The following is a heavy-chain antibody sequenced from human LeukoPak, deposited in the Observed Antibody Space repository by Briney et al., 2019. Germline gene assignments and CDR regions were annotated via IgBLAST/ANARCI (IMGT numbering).Heavy chain of an antibody. D-gene: IGHD3-3*01. CDR1: GFTFSSYA. CDR2: ISGSGGST. J-gene: IGHJ6*03. Sequence: PGGSLRLSCAASGFTFSSYAMSWVRQAPGKGLEWVSAISGSGGSTYYADSVKGRFTISRNNSKHTLYLQMNSLRAEDTGVYYCAARYYDFWSGYYTDGYYYYMDVWGKGTTVTVSS. V-gene: IGHV3-23*01. CDR3: AARYYDFWSGYYTDGYYYYMDV.